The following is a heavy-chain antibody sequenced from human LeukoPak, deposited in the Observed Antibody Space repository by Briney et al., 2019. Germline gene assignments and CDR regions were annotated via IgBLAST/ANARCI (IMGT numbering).Heavy chain of an antibody. CDR3: ARDLGYSGYGNAFDI. J-gene: IGHJ3*02. CDR2: ISGSGGGT. CDR1: GFTFSSYA. Sequence: GGSLRLSCAASGFTFSSYAMSWVRQAPGKGLEWVSAISGSGGGTYYADSVKGRFTISRDNSKNTLYLQMNSLRAEDTAVYYCARDLGYSGYGNAFDIWGQGTMVTVSS. V-gene: IGHV3-23*01. D-gene: IGHD5-12*01.